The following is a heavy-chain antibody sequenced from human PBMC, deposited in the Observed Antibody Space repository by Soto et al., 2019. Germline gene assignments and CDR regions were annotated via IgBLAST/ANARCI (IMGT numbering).Heavy chain of an antibody. V-gene: IGHV3-30-3*01. Sequence: PGESLKISCAASGFTFRSYAMHWVRQAPGKGLEWVALISHDGSNDYYADSVKGRFTISRDNSKNVVYLQMDSLRVDDTAVYYCARDRSMVVVVPGYWGQGTLVTVSS. D-gene: IGHD3-22*01. CDR3: ARDRSMVVVVPGY. CDR2: ISHDGSND. CDR1: GFTFRSYA. J-gene: IGHJ4*02.